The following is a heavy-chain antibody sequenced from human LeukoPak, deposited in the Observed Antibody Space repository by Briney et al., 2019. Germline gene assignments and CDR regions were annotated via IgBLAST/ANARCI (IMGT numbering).Heavy chain of an antibody. J-gene: IGHJ5*02. Sequence: PGGSLRLSCAASGLTFSNFAMSWVRQAPGKGLEWVSVIGASGGSTSYADSVKGRFTISRDNSKNTLYLQMNSLRAEDTAVYYCASSSSFLYNWFDPWGQGTLVTVSS. D-gene: IGHD6-6*01. CDR1: GLTFSNFA. CDR2: IGASGGST. V-gene: IGHV3-23*01. CDR3: ASSSSFLYNWFDP.